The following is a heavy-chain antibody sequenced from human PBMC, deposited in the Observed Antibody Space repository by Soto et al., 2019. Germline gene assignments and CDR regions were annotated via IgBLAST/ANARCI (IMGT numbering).Heavy chain of an antibody. V-gene: IGHV4-4*02. D-gene: IGHD6-13*01. Sequence: QVQLQESGPGLVKPSGTLSLTCAVSGGSISRGNWWSWVRQVPWKGLQWIGEISHSGSARYNPSLKSRVTIAVDKSKNQFSLKLSSVTAADTAVYYCARDPSIAAAGPYFDYWGQGNLVTVSS. CDR2: ISHSGSA. CDR3: ARDPSIAAAGPYFDY. CDR1: GGSISRGNW. J-gene: IGHJ4*02.